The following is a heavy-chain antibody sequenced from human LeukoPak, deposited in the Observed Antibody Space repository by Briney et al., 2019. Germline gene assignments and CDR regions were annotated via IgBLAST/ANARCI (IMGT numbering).Heavy chain of an antibody. V-gene: IGHV3-21*01. CDR1: GFTVRSNY. CDR3: ARDHDYGDPSMDV. CDR2: ISSSSSYI. D-gene: IGHD4-17*01. J-gene: IGHJ6*03. Sequence: PGGSLRLSCAASGFTVRSNYMSWVRQAPGKGLEWVSSISSSSSYIYYADSVKGRFTISRDNAKNSLYLQMNSLRAEDTAVYYCARDHDYGDPSMDVWGKGTTVTVSS.